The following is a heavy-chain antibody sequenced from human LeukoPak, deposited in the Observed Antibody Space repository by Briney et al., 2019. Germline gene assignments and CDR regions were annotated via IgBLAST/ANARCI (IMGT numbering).Heavy chain of an antibody. Sequence: SETLSLTCTVSGVSINNYYWSWIRQPPGKGLEWIGYIYYSGSTNYNPSLKSRVTISVDTSKNQFSLKLSSVTAADTAIYYCARSGSHSTSPLGGYWGQGTLVTVSS. CDR2: IYYSGST. J-gene: IGHJ4*02. V-gene: IGHV4-59*01. D-gene: IGHD2-2*01. CDR1: GVSINNYY. CDR3: ARSGSHSTSPLGGY.